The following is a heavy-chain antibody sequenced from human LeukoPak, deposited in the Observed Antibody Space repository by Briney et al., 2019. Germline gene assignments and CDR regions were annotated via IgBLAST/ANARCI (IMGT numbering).Heavy chain of an antibody. V-gene: IGHV1-69*06. CDR3: ARMSYYDSSGDNWFDP. CDR2: IIPIFGTA. D-gene: IGHD3-22*01. J-gene: IGHJ5*02. CDR1: GGTFSSYA. Sequence: ASVKVSCKASGGTFSSYAISWVRQAPGQGLEWMGGIIPIFGTANYAQKFQGRVTITADKSTSTAYMELSSLRSEDTAVYCARMSYYDSSGDNWFDPWGQGTLVTVSS.